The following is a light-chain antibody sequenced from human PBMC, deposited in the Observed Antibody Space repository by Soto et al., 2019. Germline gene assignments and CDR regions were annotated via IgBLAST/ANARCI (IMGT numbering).Light chain of an antibody. Sequence: QSALTQPRSVSGSPGQSVTISCTGTSSDVGNYNLVSWYQQHPGKAPKFMIYEVNKRPSGVSNRFSGSKSGNTASLTISGLQAEDEADYYCCSYAGNSSYVVFGGGTKLTVL. CDR3: CSYAGNSSYVV. J-gene: IGLJ2*01. CDR1: SSDVGNYNL. CDR2: EVN. V-gene: IGLV2-23*02.